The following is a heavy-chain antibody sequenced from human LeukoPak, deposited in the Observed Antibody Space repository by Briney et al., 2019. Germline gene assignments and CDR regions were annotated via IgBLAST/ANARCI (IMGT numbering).Heavy chain of an antibody. CDR1: GFTINIFD. V-gene: IGHV3-30-3*01. CDR3: AGEPWSSCTSIMCPVDF. Sequence: GGSLRLSCAASGFTINIFDLHWVRQAPGKGLEWVAFISDDGGNKYYAGSVKGRFTISRDNSKNTLYLQMNTLRAEDTAVYYCAGEPWSSCTSIMCPVDFWGQGTLVTVSS. J-gene: IGHJ4*02. D-gene: IGHD2-8*01. CDR2: ISDDGGNK.